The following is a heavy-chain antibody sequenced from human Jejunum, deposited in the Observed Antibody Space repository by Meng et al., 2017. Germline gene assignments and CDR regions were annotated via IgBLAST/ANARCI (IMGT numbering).Heavy chain of an antibody. V-gene: IGHV4-34*01. D-gene: IGHD1-14*01. CDR1: GGSSSGFY. CDR3: TRGTDRAKSGDY. CDR2: IHPSGST. J-gene: IGHJ4*02. Sequence: QVQLQQWGAVRLKPSETLSLPCAVYGGSSSGFYLSWIRQPPGKGLEWIGEIHPSGSTDYNPSLKSRLTISLDTSKNQFSLSLNSATAADTGIYYCTRGTDRAKSGDYWGQGTLVTVSS.